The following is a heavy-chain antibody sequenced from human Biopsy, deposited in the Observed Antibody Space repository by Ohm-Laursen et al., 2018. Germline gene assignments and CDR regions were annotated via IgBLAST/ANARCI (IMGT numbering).Heavy chain of an antibody. Sequence: SLRLSCTASGFNFSIYGMHWVRQAPGKGLERAAVTSYAGNQKYFADPVKGRFTISRDNSKSTLYLQMNSLRAEDTAVYYCANSIVPIYYDVTGEGAFDVWGQGTMVTVSS. V-gene: IGHV3-30*18. CDR3: ANSIVPIYYDVTGEGAFDV. D-gene: IGHD3-16*01. CDR1: GFNFSIYG. CDR2: TSYAGNQK. J-gene: IGHJ3*01.